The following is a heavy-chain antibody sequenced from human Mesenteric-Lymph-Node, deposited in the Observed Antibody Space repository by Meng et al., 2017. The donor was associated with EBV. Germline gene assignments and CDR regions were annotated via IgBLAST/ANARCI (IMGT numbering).Heavy chain of an antibody. Sequence: VNLVSYGAEGNKPGAAWKASCKASGYTFTTHGISWVRQAPGQGLEWMGWISPYNDNTNSAQKFQGRVTMTIDTSTRTAYLELRSLRADDTAMYYCARSFAAAAKFDYWGQGTLVTSPQ. J-gene: IGHJ4*02. CDR1: GYTFTTHG. CDR2: ISPYNDNT. D-gene: IGHD6-13*01. V-gene: IGHV1-18*01. CDR3: ARSFAAAAKFDY.